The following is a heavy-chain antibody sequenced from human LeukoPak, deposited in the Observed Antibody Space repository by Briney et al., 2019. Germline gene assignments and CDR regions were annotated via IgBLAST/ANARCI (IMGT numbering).Heavy chain of an antibody. V-gene: IGHV3-21*01. CDR1: GFTFSSYS. CDR3: AREGWGYYGMDV. J-gene: IGHJ6*02. CDR2: ISSSSSYI. Sequence: GGSLRLSCAASGFTFSSYSMNWVRQAPGKGLEWVSSISSSSSYIYYADPVKGRFTISRDNAKNSLYLQMNSLRAEDTAVYYCAREGWGYYGMDVWGQGTTVTVSS. D-gene: IGHD7-27*01.